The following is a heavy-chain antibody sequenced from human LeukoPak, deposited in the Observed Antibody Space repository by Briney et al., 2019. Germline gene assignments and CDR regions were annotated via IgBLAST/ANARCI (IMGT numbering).Heavy chain of an antibody. Sequence: GGSLRLSCVASGFTFNEYTIHWVRQAPGKGLEWVSGVIWNGGTIGYADSVKGRFTISRDNAKNSLFLEMNSLRPDDTALYYCAKDHGGNFYFFGYWGRGTLVTVSS. D-gene: IGHD4-23*01. CDR2: VIWNGGTI. V-gene: IGHV3-9*01. CDR3: AKDHGGNFYFFGY. J-gene: IGHJ4*02. CDR1: GFTFNEYT.